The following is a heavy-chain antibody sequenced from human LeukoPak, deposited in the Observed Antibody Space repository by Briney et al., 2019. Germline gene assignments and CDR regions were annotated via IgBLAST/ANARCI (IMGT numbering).Heavy chain of an antibody. CDR3: ARDRRSNYGYYYYYYMDV. CDR2: IKRDGSEK. D-gene: IGHD4-11*01. CDR1: GFTFSSYW. V-gene: IGHV3-7*01. Sequence: GGSLRLSCAASGFTFSSYWMSWVRQAPGKGLEWVANIKRDGSEKYYVDSVKGRFTISRDNAKNSLYLQKNSLRAEDTAVYYCARDRRSNYGYYYYYYMDVWGKGTTVTVSS. J-gene: IGHJ6*03.